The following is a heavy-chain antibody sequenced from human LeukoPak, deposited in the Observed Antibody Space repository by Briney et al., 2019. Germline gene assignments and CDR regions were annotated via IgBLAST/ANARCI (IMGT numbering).Heavy chain of an antibody. CDR1: GGSFRGYY. V-gene: IGHV4-34*01. CDR3: ASADAFDI. J-gene: IGHJ3*02. Sequence: QPSETLSLTCAVYGGSFRGYYWSWIRQPPGKGLEWIGEINHSGSTNYNPSLKSRVTISVDTSKNQFSLKLSSVTAADTAVYYCASADAFDIWGQGTMVTVSS. CDR2: INHSGST.